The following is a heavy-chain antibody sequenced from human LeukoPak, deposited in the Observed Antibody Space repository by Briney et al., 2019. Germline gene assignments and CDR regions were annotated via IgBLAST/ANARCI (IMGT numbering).Heavy chain of an antibody. CDR1: GGSISSGKW. D-gene: IGHD2-2*01. J-gene: IGHJ3*02. CDR3: ARRIPIVVVPTLSGDAFDI. CDR2: ISHSGSP. V-gene: IGHV4/OR15-8*01. Sequence: SETLSLTCGVSGGSISSGKWWSWVRQPPGKGLEWIGEISHSGSPNYNPSLKSRLTISVDLPKNQFSLDLRSVTAADTAVYYCARRIPIVVVPTLSGDAFDIWGQGTMVTVSS.